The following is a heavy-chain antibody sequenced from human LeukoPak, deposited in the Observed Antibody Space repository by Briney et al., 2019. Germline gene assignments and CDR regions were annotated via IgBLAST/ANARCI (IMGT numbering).Heavy chain of an antibody. CDR2: IIPIFGAT. J-gene: IGHJ4*02. CDR1: GGTFSSHG. D-gene: IGHD3-22*01. CDR3: ARRWPHSSGYYLFDY. Sequence: GASVKLSCKASGGTFSSHGLSWVRQAPGQGLEWMGGIIPIFGATNYAQNFQGRVTITMDESMSTAYMELSSLRADDTAVYYCARRWPHSSGYYLFDYWGQGTLVTVSS. V-gene: IGHV1-69*05.